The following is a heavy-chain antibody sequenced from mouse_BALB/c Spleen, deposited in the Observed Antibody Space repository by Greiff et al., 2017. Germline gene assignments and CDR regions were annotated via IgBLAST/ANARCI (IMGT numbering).Heavy chain of an antibody. CDR3: ARDLPLAY. CDR1: GFSLTSYG. V-gene: IGHV2-9*02. CDR2: IWAGGST. Sequence: VQLQQSGPGLVAPSQSLSITCTVSGFSLTSYGVHWVRQPPGKGLEWLGVIWAGGSTNYNSALMSRLSISKDNSKSQVFLKMNSLQTDDTAMYYCARDLPLAYWGQGTLVTVSA. J-gene: IGHJ3*01.